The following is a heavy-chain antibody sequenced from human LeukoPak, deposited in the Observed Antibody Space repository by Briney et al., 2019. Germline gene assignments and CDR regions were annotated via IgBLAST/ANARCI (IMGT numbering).Heavy chain of an antibody. CDR2: IYYSGST. Sequence: SETLSLTCTVSGGSISSYYWRWIRQPPGKGLEWIGYIYYSGSTNYNPSLKSRVTISVDTSKNQFSLKLSSVTAADTAVYYCARHGFRGDGYNWAANWFDPWSQGTLVTVSS. CDR3: ARHGFRGDGYNWAANWFDP. V-gene: IGHV4-59*08. J-gene: IGHJ5*02. CDR1: GGSISSYY. D-gene: IGHD5-24*01.